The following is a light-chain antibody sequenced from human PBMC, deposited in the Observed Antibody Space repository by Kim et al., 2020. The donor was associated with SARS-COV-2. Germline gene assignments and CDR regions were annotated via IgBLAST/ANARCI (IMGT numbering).Light chain of an antibody. CDR3: QKYYGAPFT. CDR1: QDIKNY. J-gene: IGKJ3*01. Sequence: ASLGDRVTITGRASQDIKNYLAWYQQKPGKVPELLIYAASTLQSGVSSRFSGSASGTGFTLTIDNLQPEDVATYYCQKYYGAPFTFGPGTKVDIK. CDR2: AAS. V-gene: IGKV1-27*01.